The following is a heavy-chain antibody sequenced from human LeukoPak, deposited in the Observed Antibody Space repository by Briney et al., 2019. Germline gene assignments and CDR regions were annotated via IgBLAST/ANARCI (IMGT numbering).Heavy chain of an antibody. D-gene: IGHD1-26*01. CDR3: AGEWAGN. V-gene: IGHV4-34*01. CDR1: GGSFSGYY. Sequence: SETLSLTCAVYGGSFSGYYWSWIRQPPGKGLEWIGEINHSGSTNYNPSLKSRVTISVDTSKNQFSLKLSSVTAADTAVYYCAGEWAGNWGQGTLVTGSS. CDR2: INHSGST. J-gene: IGHJ4*02.